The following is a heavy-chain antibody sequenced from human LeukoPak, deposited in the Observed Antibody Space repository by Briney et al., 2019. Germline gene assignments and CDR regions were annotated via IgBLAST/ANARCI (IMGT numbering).Heavy chain of an antibody. D-gene: IGHD4/OR15-4a*01. CDR1: GGSLSGYY. Sequence: PSETLSLTCAVYGGSLSGYYWSWIRQPPGKGLEWIGEINHSGSTNYNPSLKSRVTISVDTSKNQFSLKLSSVTAADTAVYYCARGESLVMTMPQCYGMDVWGQGTTVTVSS. V-gene: IGHV4-34*01. CDR2: INHSGST. CDR3: ARGESLVMTMPQCYGMDV. J-gene: IGHJ6*02.